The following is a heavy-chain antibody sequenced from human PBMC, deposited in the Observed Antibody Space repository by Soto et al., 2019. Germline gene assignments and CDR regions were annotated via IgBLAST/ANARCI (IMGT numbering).Heavy chain of an antibody. Sequence: PGGSLRLSCAAARFTFSDYGMHLVRQSPGKGLQWLATISHHGIRTHYADSVMGRFTISRDNFKKVVYLHLRGLRVEDTDIYYCAKDWVGGRKPSQLDYWGQVRAVTVSS. V-gene: IGHV3-30*18. D-gene: IGHD1-26*01. CDR1: RFTFSDYG. J-gene: IGHJ1*01. CDR2: ISHHGIRT. CDR3: AKDWVGGRKPSQLDY.